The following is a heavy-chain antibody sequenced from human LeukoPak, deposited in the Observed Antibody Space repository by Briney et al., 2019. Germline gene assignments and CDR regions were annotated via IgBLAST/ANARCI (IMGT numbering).Heavy chain of an antibody. D-gene: IGHD2-2*01. J-gene: IGHJ5*02. Sequence: PSETLSLTCAVYGGSFSGYYWSWIRQPPGKGLEWIGEINHSGSTNYNPSPKSRVTISVDTSKNQFSLKLSSVTAADTAVYYCARSIVVVPAGMTNWFDPWGQGTLVTVSS. CDR1: GGSFSGYY. CDR2: INHSGST. CDR3: ARSIVVVPAGMTNWFDP. V-gene: IGHV4-34*01.